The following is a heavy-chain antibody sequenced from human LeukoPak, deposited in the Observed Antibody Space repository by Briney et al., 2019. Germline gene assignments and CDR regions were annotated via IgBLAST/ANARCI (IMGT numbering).Heavy chain of an antibody. J-gene: IGHJ1*01. CDR3: AKVQDGSFWYEYFQH. CDR2: IYSCGST. D-gene: IGHD6-19*01. CDR1: GFTVSSNY. V-gene: IGHV3-66*01. Sequence: GGSLRLSCAASGFTVSSNYMSWVRQPPGKGLEWLSVIYSCGSTDYADSVKGRFTISRDNAKNSLFLQMNSLRAEDTAIYYCAKVQDGSFWYEYFQHWGQGTLVTVSS.